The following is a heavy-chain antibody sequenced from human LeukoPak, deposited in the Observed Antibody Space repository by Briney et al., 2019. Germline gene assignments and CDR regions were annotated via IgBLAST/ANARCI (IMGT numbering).Heavy chain of an antibody. J-gene: IGHJ4*02. CDR1: GFTFGDYA. CDR2: IRSKAYGGTT. Sequence: GGSLRLSCTASGFTFGDYAMSWVRQAPGKGLEWVGFIRSKAYGGTTEYAASVKGRFTISRDDSKSIAYLQMNSLKTEDTAVYYCTRLVGTAMDFPFDYWGQGTLVTVSS. D-gene: IGHD5-18*01. CDR3: TRLVGTAMDFPFDY. V-gene: IGHV3-49*04.